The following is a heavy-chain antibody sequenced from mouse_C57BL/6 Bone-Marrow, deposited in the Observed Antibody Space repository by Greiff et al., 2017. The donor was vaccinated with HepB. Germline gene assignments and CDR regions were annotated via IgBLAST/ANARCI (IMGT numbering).Heavy chain of an antibody. V-gene: IGHV1-80*01. J-gene: IGHJ4*01. D-gene: IGHD2-5*01. Sequence: QVQLQQSGAELVKPGASVKISCKASGYAFSSYWMNWVKQRPGKGLEWIGQIYPGDGDTNYNGKFKGKATLTADKSSSTAYMQLSSLTSEDSAVYFCARHEDYSNYRYYAMDYWGQGTAVTVSS. CDR3: ARHEDYSNYRYYAMDY. CDR1: GYAFSSYW. CDR2: IYPGDGDT.